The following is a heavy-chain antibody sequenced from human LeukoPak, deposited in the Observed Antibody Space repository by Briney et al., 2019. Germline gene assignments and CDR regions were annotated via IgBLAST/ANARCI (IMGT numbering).Heavy chain of an antibody. D-gene: IGHD2-2*01. Sequence: ASETLSLTCTVSGGSISSYYWSWIRQPAGKGLEWIGRIYTSGSTNYNPSLKSRVTMSVDTSKNQFSLKLSSVTAADTAVYYCARAVVPAADRGNWFDPWGQGTLVTVSS. CDR2: IYTSGST. CDR3: ARAVVPAADRGNWFDP. V-gene: IGHV4-4*07. CDR1: GGSISSYY. J-gene: IGHJ5*02.